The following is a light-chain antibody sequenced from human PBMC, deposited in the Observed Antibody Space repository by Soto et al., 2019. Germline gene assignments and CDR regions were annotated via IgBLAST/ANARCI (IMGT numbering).Light chain of an antibody. CDR1: QSVSSY. V-gene: IGKV3-11*01. CDR3: QQRSNWVLT. CDR2: DAS. Sequence: EIVLTQSPATLFLSPGERATLSCRASQSVSSYLAWYQQKPGQAPRLLIYDASNRATGIPARFSGSGSGTDFTLTISSLEPEDFAVYYCQQRSNWVLTFGGGTKVEIK. J-gene: IGKJ4*01.